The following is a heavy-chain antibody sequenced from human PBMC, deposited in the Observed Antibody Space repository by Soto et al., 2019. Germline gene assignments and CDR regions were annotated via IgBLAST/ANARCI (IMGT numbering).Heavy chain of an antibody. CDR2: ISRSGDTT. D-gene: IGHD2-15*01. CDR1: GITFSDYD. V-gene: IGHV3-11*01. J-gene: IGHJ6*02. Sequence: GASLRLSCAASGITFSDYDMNWIRQAPGKGLHWVSYISRSGDTTYYAESVKGRFTISXXXXKXXXHXQXXGLXAXDTAVCYCTTSGKLFYYYGMDVWGQGTTVAVSS. CDR3: TTSGKLFYYYGMDV.